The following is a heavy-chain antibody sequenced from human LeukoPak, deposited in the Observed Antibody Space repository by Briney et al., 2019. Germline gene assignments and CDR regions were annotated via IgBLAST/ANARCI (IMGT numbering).Heavy chain of an antibody. Sequence: SQTLSLTCTVSGGSISSGSYYWSWIRQPAGKELEWIGRIYTSGSTNYNPSLNSRVTISIDTSKDQFSLKLSSVTAADTAVYYCASDYYGSGSFSYFDYWGQGTLVTVSS. CDR3: ASDYYGSGSFSYFDY. CDR2: IYTSGST. J-gene: IGHJ4*02. V-gene: IGHV4-61*02. CDR1: GGSISSGSYY. D-gene: IGHD3-10*01.